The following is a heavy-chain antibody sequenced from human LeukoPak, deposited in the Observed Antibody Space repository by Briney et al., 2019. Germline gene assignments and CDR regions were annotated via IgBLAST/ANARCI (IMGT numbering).Heavy chain of an antibody. CDR3: ARRDAADGTGP. Sequence: SETLSLTCAVYGGSFSGYYWSWIRQPPGKGLEWIGEINHSGSTNCNPSLKSRVTISVDTSKNQFSLKLSSVTAADTAVYYCARRDAADGTGPWGQGTLVTVSS. J-gene: IGHJ4*02. CDR1: GGSFSGYY. V-gene: IGHV4-34*01. CDR2: INHSGST. D-gene: IGHD6-13*01.